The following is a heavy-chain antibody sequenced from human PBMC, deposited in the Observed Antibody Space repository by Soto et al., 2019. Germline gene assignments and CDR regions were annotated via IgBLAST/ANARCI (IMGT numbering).Heavy chain of an antibody. J-gene: IGHJ4*02. Sequence: SEPLSLTCTVSGGSISSYYCSWIRQPPGKGLEWIGYIYYSGSTNYNPSLKSRVTISVDTSKNQFSLKLSSVTAADTAVYYCARRGDFWSGYYPFDYWGQGTLVTVSS. V-gene: IGHV4-59*08. CDR1: GGSISSYY. D-gene: IGHD3-3*01. CDR3: ARRGDFWSGYYPFDY. CDR2: IYYSGST.